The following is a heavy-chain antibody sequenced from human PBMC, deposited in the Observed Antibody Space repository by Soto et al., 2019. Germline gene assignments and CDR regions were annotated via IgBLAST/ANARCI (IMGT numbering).Heavy chain of an antibody. CDR3: ARHKDTSSRYLLPDN. J-gene: IGHJ4*02. CDR1: GGSISSGSYY. V-gene: IGHV4-39*01. CDR2: IYYRGNT. D-gene: IGHD6-13*01. Sequence: QLQLQESGPGLVKPSETPSLTCTVSGGSISSGSYYWGWIRQSPGKGLEWIGSIYYRGNTYYNPSLKSRVTISVDTSKHQFSLKMSSVTATDTAVYYCARHKDTSSRYLLPDNWGQGTLVTVSS.